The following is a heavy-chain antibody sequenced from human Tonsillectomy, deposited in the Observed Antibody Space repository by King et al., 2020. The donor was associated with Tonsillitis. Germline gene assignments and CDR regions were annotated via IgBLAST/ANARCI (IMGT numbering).Heavy chain of an antibody. D-gene: IGHD3-10*01. J-gene: IGHJ4*02. CDR3: VRALRGSGDY. CDR1: GFTFSSYW. V-gene: IGHV3-74*02. Sequence: VQLVESGGGLVQPGGSLRLSCAASGFTFSSYWMHWVRQLPGKGLVWVSRIIEDGRTTDYADSVKGRFTISRDNAKNTLYLQMNSLRAEDTAVYYCVRALRGSGDYWGQGTLVTVSS. CDR2: IIEDGRTT.